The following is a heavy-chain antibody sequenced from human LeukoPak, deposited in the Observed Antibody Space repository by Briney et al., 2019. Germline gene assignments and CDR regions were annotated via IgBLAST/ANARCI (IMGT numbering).Heavy chain of an antibody. CDR3: ARDPLWSYFDY. CDR1: GGSISSYY. J-gene: IGHJ4*02. D-gene: IGHD3-3*01. V-gene: IGHV4-4*07. CDR2: IYTSEST. Sequence: SETLSLTCTVSGGSISSYYWSRIRQPAGKGLEWIGRIYTSESTNYNPSLKSRVTMSVDTSKNQFSLKLSAVTAADTAVYYCARDPLWSYFDYWGQGTLVTVSS.